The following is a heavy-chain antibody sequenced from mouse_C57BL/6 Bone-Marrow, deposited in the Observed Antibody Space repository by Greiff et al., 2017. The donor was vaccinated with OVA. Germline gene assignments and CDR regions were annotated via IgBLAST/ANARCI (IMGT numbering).Heavy chain of an antibody. CDR1: GYTFTSYD. CDR3: AGWGHYYGSSYGY. V-gene: IGHV1-85*01. CDR2: IYPRDGST. Sequence: QVQLQQSGPELVKPGASVKLSCKASGYTFTSYDINWVQQRPGQGLEWIGWIYPRDGSTKYNEKFKGKATLTVDTSSSTAYMELHSLTSEDSAVYFCAGWGHYYGSSYGYWGQGTTLTVSS. J-gene: IGHJ2*01. D-gene: IGHD1-1*01.